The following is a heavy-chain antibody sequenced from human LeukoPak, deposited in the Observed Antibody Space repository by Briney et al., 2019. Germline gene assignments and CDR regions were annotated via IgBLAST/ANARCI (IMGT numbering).Heavy chain of an antibody. V-gene: IGHV4-39*07. Sequence: SETLSLTCTVSGGSISSGDYYWSWIRQPPGKGLEWIGSIYHSGSTYYNPSLKSRVTISVDTSKNQFSLKLSSVTAADTAVYYCARLAAGGFFYCYMDVWGKGTTVTVSS. J-gene: IGHJ6*03. D-gene: IGHD6-13*01. CDR2: IYHSGST. CDR3: ARLAAGGFFYCYMDV. CDR1: GGSISSGDYY.